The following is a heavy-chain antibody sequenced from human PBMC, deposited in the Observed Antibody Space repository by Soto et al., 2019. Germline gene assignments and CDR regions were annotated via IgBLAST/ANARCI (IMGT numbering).Heavy chain of an antibody. CDR3: ARGKWADRFAK. CDR2: INHSGST. CDR1: GGSFSGYY. Sequence: SETLSLTCAVYGGSFSGYYWSWIRQPPGKGQEWIGEINHSGSTNYNPSLKSRVTISVDTSKNQFSLTMTSVTAADTAVYYCARGKWADRFAKWGQGTLVTVSS. J-gene: IGHJ4*02. D-gene: IGHD1-26*01. V-gene: IGHV4-34*01.